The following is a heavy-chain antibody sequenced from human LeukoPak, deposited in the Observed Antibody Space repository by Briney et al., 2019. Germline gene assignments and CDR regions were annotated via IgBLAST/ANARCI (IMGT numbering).Heavy chain of an antibody. J-gene: IGHJ6*03. CDR2: IHFSGST. Sequence: SETLSLTCTVSGGSISSSSYDWGWIRQPPGKGLEWIGSIHFSGSTYYNPSLKSRVTISLDPSKNQLSLNLSSVTAADTAVYYCAKPYWAGTTTRGYSYYVDVWGKGTTVTVSS. D-gene: IGHD1-1*01. CDR3: AKPYWAGTTTRGYSYYVDV. CDR1: GGSISSSSYD. V-gene: IGHV4-39*01.